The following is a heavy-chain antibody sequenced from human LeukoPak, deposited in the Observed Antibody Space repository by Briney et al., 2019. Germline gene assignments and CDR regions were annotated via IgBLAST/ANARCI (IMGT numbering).Heavy chain of an antibody. Sequence: GRSLRLSCAASGFTFSSYGMPWVRQAPGKGLEWVAVIWYDGSNKYYANSVKGRFTISRDNSKNTLYLQMNSLRAEDTAVYYCARGPEYSSSWLFDYWGQGTLVTVSS. D-gene: IGHD6-13*01. J-gene: IGHJ4*02. CDR3: ARGPEYSSSWLFDY. V-gene: IGHV3-33*01. CDR1: GFTFSSYG. CDR2: IWYDGSNK.